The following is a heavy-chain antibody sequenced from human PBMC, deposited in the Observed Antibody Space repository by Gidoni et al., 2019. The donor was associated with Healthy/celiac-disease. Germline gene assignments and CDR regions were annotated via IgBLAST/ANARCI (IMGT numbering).Heavy chain of an antibody. J-gene: IGHJ1*01. D-gene: IGHD3-22*01. V-gene: IGHV4-59*01. CDR3: ASSYYYDSSGSRAEYFQH. CDR1: GGSISSYY. Sequence: QVQLQESGPGLVKPSETLSLTCPVSGGSISSYYWRWIRQPPGKRRESIGYIYYSGSTNYTPSLKSRVTISVDTSKNHFSLKLSSVTAADTAVYYCASSYYYDSSGSRAEYFQHWGQGTLVTVSS. CDR2: IYYSGST.